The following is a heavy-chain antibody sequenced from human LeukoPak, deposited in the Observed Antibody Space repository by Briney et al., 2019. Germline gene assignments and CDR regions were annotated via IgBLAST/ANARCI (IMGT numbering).Heavy chain of an antibody. D-gene: IGHD3-10*01. CDR1: GFTFSSYG. CDR2: TSGSGGST. Sequence: GGTLRLSCAASGFTFSSYGMSWVRQAPGKGLEWVSATSGSGGSTYYADSVKGGFTISRDNSKNTLYLQMNSLRAEDTAVYYCAEDYGSGSYLFDYWGQGTLVTVSS. V-gene: IGHV3-23*01. J-gene: IGHJ4*02. CDR3: AEDYGSGSYLFDY.